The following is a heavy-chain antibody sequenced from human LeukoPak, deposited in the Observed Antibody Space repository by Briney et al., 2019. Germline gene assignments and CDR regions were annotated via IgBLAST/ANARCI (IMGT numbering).Heavy chain of an antibody. CDR1: GFTFSTYA. D-gene: IGHD3-10*02. Sequence: GGSLRLSCAASGFTFSTYAMSWVRQAPGKGLEWVSSISGSDGGTYYADSVKGRFTISRDNSRNTLYLQMNSLRAEDTAVYYCARNTGSYYVYTTFDIWGQGTMVTVSS. J-gene: IGHJ3*02. CDR2: ISGSDGGT. CDR3: ARNTGSYYVYTTFDI. V-gene: IGHV3-23*01.